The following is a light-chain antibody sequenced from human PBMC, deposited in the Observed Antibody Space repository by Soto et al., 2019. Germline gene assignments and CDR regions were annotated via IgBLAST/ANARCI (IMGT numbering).Light chain of an antibody. CDR1: SGSIASNY. Sequence: NFMLTQPHSVSASPGKTVTISCTRSSGSIASNYVQWYQQRPGSAPTPVLYEDSQRPSGVPDRFSGSIDSSSNSASLTSSRLKTEDEADYYCQSCDINNVVFGGGTKLTVL. CDR2: EDS. J-gene: IGLJ2*01. V-gene: IGLV6-57*04. CDR3: QSCDINNVV.